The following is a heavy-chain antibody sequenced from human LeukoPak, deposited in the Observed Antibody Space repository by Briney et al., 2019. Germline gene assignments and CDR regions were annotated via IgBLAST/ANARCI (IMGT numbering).Heavy chain of an antibody. CDR1: GYTFTSYG. J-gene: IGHJ4*02. CDR3: ARAPPEARDFRSGYYPFDY. D-gene: IGHD3-3*01. V-gene: IGHV1-18*01. CDR2: ISAYNGNT. Sequence: ASVKVSCKASGYTFTSYGISWVRQAPGQGLEWMGWISAYNGNTNYAQKLQGRVTMTTDTSTSTAYMELRSLRSDDTAVYYCARAPPEARDFRSGYYPFDYWGQGTLVTVSS.